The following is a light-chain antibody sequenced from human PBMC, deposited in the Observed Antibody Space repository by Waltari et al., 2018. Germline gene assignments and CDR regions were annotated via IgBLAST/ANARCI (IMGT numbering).Light chain of an antibody. J-gene: IGKJ4*01. V-gene: IGKV3-11*01. CDR2: DAS. CDR3: QQRSNRPLT. Sequence: EIVLTQSPATLSLSPGERATLSCRASQSVGSYLAWYQQKPGQAPRLLIYDASNMATGIPARFSGSGSGTDFTLTISSLEPEDFAIYYCQQRSNRPLTFGGGTKVEIK. CDR1: QSVGSY.